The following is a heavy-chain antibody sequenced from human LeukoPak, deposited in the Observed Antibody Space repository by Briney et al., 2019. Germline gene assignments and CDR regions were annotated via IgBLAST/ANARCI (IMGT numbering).Heavy chain of an antibody. V-gene: IGHV3-20*04. CDR1: GFSFDDYG. D-gene: IGHD1-26*01. J-gene: IGHJ4*02. CDR3: ARGTSGGYFDY. CDR2: INWNGDST. Sequence: PGGSLRLSCAASGFSFDDYGLTWVRQAPGKGLEWVSGINWNGDSTDYADSVKGRFTISRDNAKNTLYLQMNSLRAEDTAVYYCARGTSGGYFDYWGQGTLVTVSS.